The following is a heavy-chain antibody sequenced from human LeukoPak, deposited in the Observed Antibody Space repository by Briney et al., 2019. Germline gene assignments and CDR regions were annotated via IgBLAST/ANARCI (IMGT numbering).Heavy chain of an antibody. D-gene: IGHD4-17*01. CDR1: GYTFIVYY. CDR2: INPNSGGT. V-gene: IGHV1-2*02. J-gene: IGHJ5*02. CDR3: ERERGLLATNWCSP. Sequence: ASVKVSCKASGYTFIVYYMYWVRQAPGQGLEWMGWINPNSGGTNYAQKFQGRVTMTRDTSISTAYMELRRLRSDDTAVDYCERERGLLATNWCSPWGQGDLVTVSS.